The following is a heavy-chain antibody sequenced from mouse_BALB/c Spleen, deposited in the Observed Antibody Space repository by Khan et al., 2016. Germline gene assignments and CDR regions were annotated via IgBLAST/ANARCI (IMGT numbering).Heavy chain of an antibody. CDR1: GYTFTDYA. Sequence: QVRLQQSGAELVRPGVSVKISCKGSGYTFTDYAMHWVKQSHAKSLEWIGVISTYYGDTSYNQKFEGKATMTVDKSSSTAYMELARLTSEDSAIDDGAREGLNSDYAMDYWGQGTSVTVAS. V-gene: IGHV1S137*01. D-gene: IGHD1-3*01. CDR3: AREGLNSDYAMDY. CDR2: ISTYYGDT. J-gene: IGHJ4*01.